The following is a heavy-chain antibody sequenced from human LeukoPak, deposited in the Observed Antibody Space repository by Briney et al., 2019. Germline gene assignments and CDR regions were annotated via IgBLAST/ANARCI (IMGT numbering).Heavy chain of an antibody. CDR2: ISSSSSYI. V-gene: IGHV3-21*01. J-gene: IGHJ4*02. Sequence: GGSLRLSCAASGFTFSSYSMNWVRQAPGKGLEWVSSISSSSSYIYYADSVKGRFTISRDNAKNSLYLQMNSLRAEDTAVYYCARDGDYDSSGYLFDYWGQGTLVTVSS. CDR3: ARDGDYDSSGYLFDY. D-gene: IGHD3-22*01. CDR1: GFTFSSYS.